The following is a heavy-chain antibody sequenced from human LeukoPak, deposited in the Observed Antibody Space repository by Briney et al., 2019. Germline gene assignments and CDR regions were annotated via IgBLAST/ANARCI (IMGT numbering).Heavy chain of an antibody. D-gene: IGHD2-15*01. Sequence: VASVKVSCKASGYTFTSYDINWVRQAPGQGLEWMGWISAYNGNTNYAQKLQGRVTMTTDTSTSTAYMELRSLRSDDTAVYYCARAGGFQITEVVAARWDFDYWGQGTLVTVSS. CDR1: GYTFTSYD. V-gene: IGHV1-18*01. J-gene: IGHJ4*02. CDR2: ISAYNGNT. CDR3: ARAGGFQITEVVAARWDFDY.